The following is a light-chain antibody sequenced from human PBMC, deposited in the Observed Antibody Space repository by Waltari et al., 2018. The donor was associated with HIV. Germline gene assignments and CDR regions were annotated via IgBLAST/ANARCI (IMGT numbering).Light chain of an antibody. Sequence: QSVLTQPPSASGTPGQRVTISCSGSSSNIGNNPVQWYQQLPGTAPKLLINSNKQRPSGVPDRFSCSKSGTSASLAISGLQSEDEADYYCAAWDGSLKGYVFGTGTKVTVL. CDR1: SSNIGNNP. CDR2: SNK. CDR3: AAWDGSLKGYV. J-gene: IGLJ1*01. V-gene: IGLV1-44*01.